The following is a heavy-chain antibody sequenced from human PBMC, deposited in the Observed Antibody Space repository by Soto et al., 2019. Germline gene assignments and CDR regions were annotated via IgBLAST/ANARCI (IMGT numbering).Heavy chain of an antibody. CDR2: IYYTGST. D-gene: IGHD1-26*01. CDR1: GASITRGSYY. J-gene: IGHJ5*02. V-gene: IGHV4-31*03. CDR3: ASRSLLAP. Sequence: TLSVTCTGSGASITRGSYYLTWVRQHPVKGLEWIGHIYYTGSTYYNPSLKSRLNISLDTSKNQFSLQLESMTAADTAIYYCASRSLLAPSSQGTPVPVSS.